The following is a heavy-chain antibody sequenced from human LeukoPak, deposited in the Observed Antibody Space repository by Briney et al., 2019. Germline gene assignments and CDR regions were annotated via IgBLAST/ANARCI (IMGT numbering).Heavy chain of an antibody. D-gene: IGHD3-10*01. CDR3: ARDQAHYYGSGSWLHYGMDV. J-gene: IGHJ6*04. CDR1: GYTFTSYA. Sequence: ASVKVSCKASGYTFTSYAMHWVRQAPGQRLEWTGWINAGNGNTKYSQKFQGRVTITRDTSASTAYMELSSLRSEDTAVYYCARDQAHYYGSGSWLHYGMDVWGKGTTVTVSS. V-gene: IGHV1-3*01. CDR2: INAGNGNT.